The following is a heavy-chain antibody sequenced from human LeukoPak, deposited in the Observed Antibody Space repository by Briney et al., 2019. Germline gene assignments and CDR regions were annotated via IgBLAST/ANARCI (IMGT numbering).Heavy chain of an antibody. CDR1: GFTFSSYA. D-gene: IGHD3-22*01. J-gene: IGHJ4*02. V-gene: IGHV3-23*01. Sequence: HPGGSLRLSCAASGFTFSSYAMSWVRRAPGKGLEWVSAISGSGGSTYYADSVKGRFTISRDNSKNTLYLQMNSLRAEDTAVYYCANGDSSGYPSHFDYWGQGTLVTVSS. CDR3: ANGDSSGYPSHFDY. CDR2: ISGSGGST.